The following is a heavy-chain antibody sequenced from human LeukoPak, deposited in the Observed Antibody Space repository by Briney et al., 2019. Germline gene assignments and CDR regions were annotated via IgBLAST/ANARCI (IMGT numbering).Heavy chain of an antibody. J-gene: IGHJ4*02. CDR3: ARHGSGHDY. CDR1: GGSFSGYY. V-gene: IGHV4-34*01. CDR2: INHGGST. D-gene: IGHD3-10*01. Sequence: SETLSLTCAVYGGSFSGYYWSWIRQPPGKGLEWIGEINHGGSTNHNPSLKSRVTISVDTSKNQFSLKLSSVTAADTAVYYCARHGSGHDYWGQGTLVTVSS.